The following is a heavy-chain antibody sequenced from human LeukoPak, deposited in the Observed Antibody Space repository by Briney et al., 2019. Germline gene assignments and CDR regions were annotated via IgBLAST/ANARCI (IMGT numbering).Heavy chain of an antibody. V-gene: IGHV3-23*01. CDR3: AKDGGTDYDILTGYRLPPFDY. CDR2: ISGSGGST. J-gene: IGHJ4*02. D-gene: IGHD3-9*01. CDR1: GFTFSSYA. Sequence: QPGGSLRLSCAASGFTFSSYAMSWVRQAPGKGLEWVSAISGSGGSTYYADSVKGRFTISRDNSKNTLYLQMNSLRAEDTAVYYCAKDGGTDYDILTGYRLPPFDYWGQGTLVTVSS.